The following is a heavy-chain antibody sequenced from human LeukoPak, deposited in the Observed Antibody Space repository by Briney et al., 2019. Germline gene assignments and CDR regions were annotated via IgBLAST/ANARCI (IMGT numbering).Heavy chain of an antibody. CDR2: IYYSGST. J-gene: IGHJ3*02. V-gene: IGHV4-39*07. CDR3: ARDLDIGYCSGGSCYFPAFDI. Sequence: PSETLSLTCTVSGGSISSSSYYWGWIRQPPGKGLEWIGSIYYSGSTYYNPSLKSRVTISVDTSKNQFSLKLSSVTAADTAVYYCARDLDIGYCSGGSCYFPAFDIWGQGTMVTVSS. CDR1: GGSISSSSYY. D-gene: IGHD2-15*01.